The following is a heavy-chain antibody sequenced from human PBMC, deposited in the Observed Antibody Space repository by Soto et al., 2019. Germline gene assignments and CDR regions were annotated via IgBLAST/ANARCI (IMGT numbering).Heavy chain of an antibody. D-gene: IGHD3-22*01. Sequence: QVQLVQSGAEVKKPGSSVKVSCKASGGTFSSYAISWVXXXPGQGLEWMGGIIPIFGTANYAQKFQGRVTITADESTSTAYMELSSLRSEDTAVYYCARETYYYDSSGPPGFDYWGQGTLVTVSS. V-gene: IGHV1-69*01. J-gene: IGHJ4*02. CDR3: ARETYYYDSSGPPGFDY. CDR1: GGTFSSYA. CDR2: IIPIFGTA.